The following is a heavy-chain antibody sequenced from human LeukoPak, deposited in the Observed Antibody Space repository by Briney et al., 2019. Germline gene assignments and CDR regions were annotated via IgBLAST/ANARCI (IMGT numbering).Heavy chain of an antibody. J-gene: IGHJ4*02. CDR1: GFTFSSYW. V-gene: IGHV3-7*04. CDR2: IKQDGSEK. D-gene: IGHD6-19*01. CDR3: ARADSSGWYGNFDY. Sequence: GGSLRLSCAAPGFTFSSYWMSWVRQAPGKGLEWVANIKQDGSEKYYVDSVKGRFTISRDNAKNSLYLQMNSLRAEDTAVYYCARADSSGWYGNFDYWGQGTLVTVSS.